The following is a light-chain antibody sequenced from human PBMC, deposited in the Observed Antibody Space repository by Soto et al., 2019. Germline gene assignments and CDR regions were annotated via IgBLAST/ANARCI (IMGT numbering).Light chain of an antibody. CDR2: SNS. V-gene: IGLV1-44*01. Sequence: QSVLTQPPSASGTPGQRVTISCSGSSSNIGHNPVNWYQQLPGTAPKLLIYSNSHRPSGVPDRFSGSKSDTSASLAISGLQSEDEADYYCAAWDDSLTGSWVFGGGTKLTVL. CDR3: AAWDDSLTGSWV. CDR1: SSNIGHNP. J-gene: IGLJ3*02.